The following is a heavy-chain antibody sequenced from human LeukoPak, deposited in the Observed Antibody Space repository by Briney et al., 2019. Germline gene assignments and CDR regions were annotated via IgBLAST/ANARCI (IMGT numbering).Heavy chain of an antibody. CDR2: ISHDGSNK. J-gene: IGHJ4*02. CDR1: GFSFSYYG. V-gene: IGHV3-30*18. D-gene: IGHD2-2*01. CDR3: AKDKAAWPSYALDY. Sequence: GGSLRLSCAASGFSFSYYGMHWVRQAPGKGLEWVAVISHDGSNKYYADSAKGRFTIFRDNSKNTLYLQMNSLRAEYTAVYYCAKDKAAWPSYALDYWGQGTLVTVSS.